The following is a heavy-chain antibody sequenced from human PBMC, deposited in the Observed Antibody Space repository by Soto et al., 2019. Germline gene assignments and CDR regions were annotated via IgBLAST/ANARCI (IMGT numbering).Heavy chain of an antibody. J-gene: IGHJ4*02. V-gene: IGHV3-15*01. CDR1: EYTFSDAW. CDR2: INRKIDGVTT. Sequence: GGSLRLSCVVFEYTFSDAWMSWVRQAPGKGLEWVARINRKIDGVTTDYAAPVEGRFTIARDDSKNTLYLQMSSLKIEDTAVHFCTADHWSWGQGTLVTVSS. CDR3: TADHWS. D-gene: IGHD3-3*01.